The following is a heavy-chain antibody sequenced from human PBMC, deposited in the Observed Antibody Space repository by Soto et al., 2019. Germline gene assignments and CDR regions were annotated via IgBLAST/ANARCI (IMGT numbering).Heavy chain of an antibody. V-gene: IGHV1-3*01. J-gene: IGHJ5*02. CDR3: ARGLVDHSNLYL. CDR1: GYTFTTYA. D-gene: IGHD6-13*01. Sequence: ASVKVSCKASGYTFTTYALHWLRQAPGQQGQRLEWLGRITAGNGKTTYSQKFQDRVTITRDAFATTAYMELSRLTSEDTAVYDCARGLVDHSNLYLWGQGTLVPVSS. CDR2: ITAGNGKT.